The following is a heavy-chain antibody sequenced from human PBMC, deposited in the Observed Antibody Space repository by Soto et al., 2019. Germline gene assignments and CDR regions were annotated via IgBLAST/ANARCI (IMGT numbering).Heavy chain of an antibody. V-gene: IGHV4-59*02. CDR2: IFYTGST. J-gene: IGHJ4*02. D-gene: IGHD1-1*01. CDR3: ARHYPIGNNWNFFDY. Sequence: SETLSLTCSFSGDSVTSHYLTWIRQSPGKGLEWIGYIFYTGSTNYNPSLKSRVTISVDTSKNQFSLKLSSVTAADTAVYYCARHYPIGNNWNFFDYWGQGTLVTVSS. CDR1: GDSVTSHY.